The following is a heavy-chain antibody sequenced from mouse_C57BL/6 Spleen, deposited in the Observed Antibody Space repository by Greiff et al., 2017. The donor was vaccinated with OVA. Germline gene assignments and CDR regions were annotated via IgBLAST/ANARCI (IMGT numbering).Heavy chain of an antibody. CDR3: ARHATTVVEPLYAMDY. Sequence: EVKLVESGGGLVKPGGSLKLSCAASGFTFSSYTMSWVRQTPEKRLEWVATISGGGGNTYYTDSVKGRFTISRDNAKNTLYLQMSSLRSEYTALYYCARHATTVVEPLYAMDYWGQGTSVTVSS. V-gene: IGHV5-9*01. CDR2: ISGGGGNT. D-gene: IGHD1-1*01. J-gene: IGHJ4*01. CDR1: GFTFSSYT.